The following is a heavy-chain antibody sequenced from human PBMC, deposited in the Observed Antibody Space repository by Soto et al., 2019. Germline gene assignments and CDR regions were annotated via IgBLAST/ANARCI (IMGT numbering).Heavy chain of an antibody. J-gene: IGHJ3*02. CDR2: IYPGDSDT. CDR1: GYSFTSYW. D-gene: IGHD3-3*01. CDR3: ARLGYDFWSGYYKNAFDI. Sequence: PGESLKISCKGSGYSFTSYWIGWVRQMPGKGLEWMGIIYPGDSDTRYSPSFQGQVTISADKSISTAYLQWSSLKASDTAMYYCARLGYDFWSGYYKNAFDIWGQGTMVTVSS. V-gene: IGHV5-51*01.